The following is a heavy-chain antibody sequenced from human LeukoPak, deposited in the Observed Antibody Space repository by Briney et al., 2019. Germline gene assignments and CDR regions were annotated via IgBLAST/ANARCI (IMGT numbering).Heavy chain of an antibody. CDR3: ARDGCFRCHDAFGI. V-gene: IGHV3-30-3*01. CDR1: GFTFSSYA. Sequence: PGGSLRLSCAASGFTFSSYAMHWVRQAPGKGLEWVAVISYDGSNKYYADSVKGRFTISRDNSKNTLYLQMNSLRAEDTAVYYCARDGCFRCHDAFGIWGQGTMVTVSS. D-gene: IGHD2-8*01. J-gene: IGHJ3*02. CDR2: ISYDGSNK.